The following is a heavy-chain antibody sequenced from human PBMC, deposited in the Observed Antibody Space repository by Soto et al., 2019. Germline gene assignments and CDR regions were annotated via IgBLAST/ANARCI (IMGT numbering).Heavy chain of an antibody. Sequence: SVKVSCKASGFTFTSSAMQWVRQARGQRLEWIGWIVVGSGNTNYAQKFQGRVTITRDTSASTAYMELSSLRSEDTAVYYCARDLGGWPDYWGQGTLVTVSS. V-gene: IGHV1-58*02. J-gene: IGHJ4*02. CDR3: ARDLGGWPDY. CDR1: GFTFTSSA. D-gene: IGHD2-15*01. CDR2: IVVGSGNT.